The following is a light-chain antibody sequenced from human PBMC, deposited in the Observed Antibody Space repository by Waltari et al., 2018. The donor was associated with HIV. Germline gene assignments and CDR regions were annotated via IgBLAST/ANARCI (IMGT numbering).Light chain of an antibody. CDR2: GVT. J-gene: IGLJ2*01. Sequence: QSALTQPASVSGSPGHSITISCTSTGGDHGVFEPVSWYQQYPHKAPQLIIYGVTNRPFGVSSRFSGSKSGDTASLTISGLRTEDEAEYYCSSYSITKNLLFGGGTTLTVL. CDR3: SSYSITKNLL. V-gene: IGLV2-14*01. CDR1: GGDHGVFEP.